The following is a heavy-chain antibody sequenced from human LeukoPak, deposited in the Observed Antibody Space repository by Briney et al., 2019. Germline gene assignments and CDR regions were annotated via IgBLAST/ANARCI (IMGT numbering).Heavy chain of an antibody. CDR3: ARLPTDLLAFDY. CDR1: GGSISSSSYY. V-gene: IGHV4-39*01. Sequence: SETLSLTCTVSGGSISSSSYYWGWIRQPPGKGLEWIQSISYSGSTYYNPSLKSRVTISIDTSKNQFSLKLSPVTAADTAMYYCARLPTDLLAFDYWGQGTLVTVSS. J-gene: IGHJ4*02. CDR2: ISYSGST. D-gene: IGHD2-8*02.